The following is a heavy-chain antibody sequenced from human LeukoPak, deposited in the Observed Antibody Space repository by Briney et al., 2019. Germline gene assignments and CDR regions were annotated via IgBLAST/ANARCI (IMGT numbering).Heavy chain of an antibody. D-gene: IGHD3-10*01. CDR3: ARDGGVRGVNWFDP. CDR1: GGSISSYY. J-gene: IGHJ5*02. Sequence: SETLSLTCTVSGGSISSYYWSWIRQPAGKGLEWIGRIYTSGSTNYNPSLTSRVTISVDTSKNQFSLKLSSVTAADTAVYYCARDGGVRGVNWFDPWGQGTLVTVSS. V-gene: IGHV4-4*07. CDR2: IYTSGST.